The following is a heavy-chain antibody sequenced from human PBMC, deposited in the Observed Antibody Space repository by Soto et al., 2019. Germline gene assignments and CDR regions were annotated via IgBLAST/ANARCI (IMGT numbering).Heavy chain of an antibody. CDR3: AKDPPRGVVVVAAKGARYFDY. D-gene: IGHD2-15*01. J-gene: IGHJ4*02. CDR2: ISYDGSNK. CDR1: GFTFSSYG. Sequence: PGGSLRLSCAASGFTFSSYGMHWVRQAPGKGLEWVAVISYDGSNKYYADSVKGRFTISRDNSKNTLYLQMNSLRAEDTAVYYCAKDPPRGVVVVAAKGARYFDYWGQGTLVTVSS. V-gene: IGHV3-30*18.